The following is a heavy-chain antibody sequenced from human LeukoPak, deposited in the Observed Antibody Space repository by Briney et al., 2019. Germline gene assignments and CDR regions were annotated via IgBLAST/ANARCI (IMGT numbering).Heavy chain of an antibody. J-gene: IGHJ4*02. V-gene: IGHV1-18*01. CDR1: GYTFTSYG. Sequence: ASVKVSCKASGYTFTSYGISWVRQAPGQGLEWMGWISAYNGNTNYAQKLQGRVTITTDTSTSTAYMELRSLTSDDTAVYYCARDRGSGWFVYWGQGTLVTVSS. D-gene: IGHD6-19*01. CDR3: ARDRGSGWFVY. CDR2: ISAYNGNT.